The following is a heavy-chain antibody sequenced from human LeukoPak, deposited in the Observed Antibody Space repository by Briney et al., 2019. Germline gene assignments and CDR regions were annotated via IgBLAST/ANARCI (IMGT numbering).Heavy chain of an antibody. D-gene: IGHD3-3*01. J-gene: IGHJ4*02. CDR2: INPNTGGT. CDR1: GYTFTDYY. CDR3: ARGAYDFWSGLDY. Sequence: ASVKVSCKASGYTFTDYYLHWVRQAPGQGLEWMGGINPNTGGTNYAQQFQGRVTMTRDTSISAAYMELSRLRSDDTAVFYCARGAYDFWSGLDYWGQGTLVTVSS. V-gene: IGHV1-2*02.